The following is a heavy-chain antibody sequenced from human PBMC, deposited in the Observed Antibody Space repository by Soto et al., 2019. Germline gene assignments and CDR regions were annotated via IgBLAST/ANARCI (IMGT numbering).Heavy chain of an antibody. D-gene: IGHD5-12*01. CDR3: AKTRWLQFKYFNY. CDR1: GFTVSSYA. J-gene: IGHJ4*02. V-gene: IGHV3-23*01. CDR2: ISGSGGST. Sequence: EVQLLESGGGLVQPGGSLRLSCAASGFTVSSYAMSWVRQAPGKGLEWVSGISGSGGSTYYADSVKDRFTISRDNSKNTLFLQMNSPRAEDTAVYYCAKTRWLQFKYFNYWGQGTLVTVSS.